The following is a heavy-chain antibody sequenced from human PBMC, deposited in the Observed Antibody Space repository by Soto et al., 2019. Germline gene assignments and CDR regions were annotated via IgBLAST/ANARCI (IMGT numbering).Heavy chain of an antibody. J-gene: IGHJ4*02. CDR3: ARDDRYCSSTSCYRGVGY. V-gene: IGHV1-46*01. Sequence: QVQLVQSGAEVKKPGASVKVSCKASGYTFTSYYMHWVRQAPGQGLEWMVIINPSGGSTSYAQKFPGRVTMTRDTSTSTVYMALSRLRSEDTAVYYCARDDRYCSSTSCYRGVGYWGQGTLVTVSS. CDR2: INPSGGST. CDR1: GYTFTSYY. D-gene: IGHD2-2*02.